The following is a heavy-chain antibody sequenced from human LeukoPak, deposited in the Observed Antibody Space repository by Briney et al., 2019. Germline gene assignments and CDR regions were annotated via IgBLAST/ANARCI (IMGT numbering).Heavy chain of an antibody. V-gene: IGHV3-53*01. Sequence: GGSLRLSCAASGVTVSSNYMSWVRQAPGKGLEWVSVIYSGGSTYYADSVKGRFTLSRDNTKNTLYLQMNSLRAEDTAVYYCARRRAEDYNDFVHFDYWGHGILVTVSS. CDR3: ARRRAEDYNDFVHFDY. CDR2: IYSGGST. D-gene: IGHD4-17*01. J-gene: IGHJ4*01. CDR1: GVTVSSNY.